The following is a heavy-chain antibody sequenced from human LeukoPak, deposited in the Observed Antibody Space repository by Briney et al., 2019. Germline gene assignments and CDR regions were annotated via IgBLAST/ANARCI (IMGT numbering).Heavy chain of an antibody. CDR3: ARGVGKITFGGVIGKYYFDY. J-gene: IGHJ4*02. CDR2: INHSGST. D-gene: IGHD3-16*02. Sequence: SETPSLTCAVYGGSFSGYYWSWIRQPPGKGLEWIGEINHSGSTNYNPSLKGRVTISVDTSKNQFSLKLSSVTAADTAVYYCARGVGKITFGGVIGKYYFDYWGQGTLVTVSS. CDR1: GGSFSGYY. V-gene: IGHV4-34*01.